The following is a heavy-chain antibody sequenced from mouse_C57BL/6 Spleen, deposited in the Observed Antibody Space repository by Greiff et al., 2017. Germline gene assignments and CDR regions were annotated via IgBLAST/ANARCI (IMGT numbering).Heavy chain of an antibody. CDR2: IYPGDGDT. V-gene: IGHV1-82*01. Sequence: QVQLKQSGPELVKPGASVKISCKASGYAFSSSWMNWVKQRPGKGLEWIGRIYPGDGDTNYNGKFKGKATLTADKSSSTAYMQLSSLTSEDSAVYFCARWKGDYYAMDYWGQGTSVTVSS. J-gene: IGHJ4*01. CDR3: ARWKGDYYAMDY. CDR1: GYAFSSSW.